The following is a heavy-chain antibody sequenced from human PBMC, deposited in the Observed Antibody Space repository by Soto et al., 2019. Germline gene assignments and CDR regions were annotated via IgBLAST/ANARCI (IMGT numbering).Heavy chain of an antibody. CDR2: TNNDGSAT. D-gene: IGHD5-12*01. V-gene: IGHV3-74*01. J-gene: IGHJ3*02. CDR1: GFGFSSYW. CDR3: AREMATISLGAFDI. Sequence: PGGSLRLSCAASGFGFSSYWMHWVRQPPGKGLVWVSRTNNDGSATTYADSVRGRFTSFRDNAKNTLFLQMTSLGVEDTAVYYCAREMATISLGAFDIWGEGTMVTVS.